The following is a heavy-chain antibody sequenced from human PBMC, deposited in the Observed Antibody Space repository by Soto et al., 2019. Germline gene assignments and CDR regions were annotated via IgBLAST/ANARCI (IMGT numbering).Heavy chain of an antibody. V-gene: IGHV1-3*04. CDR2: INTGNGNT. J-gene: IGHJ2*01. CDR1: GYSFTNYV. Sequence: QVQLVQSGAEVKKPGASVKISCKASGYSFTNYVIHWVRQAPGQSLERMGWINTGNGNTGFSQKFQDRGTSSRDTSASTVYLEVSSLTSEDTAVYYCAREYGSYDYSGQLDYWYFDLWGRGTLVTVSS. D-gene: IGHD3-22*01. CDR3: AREYGSYDYSGQLDYWYFDL.